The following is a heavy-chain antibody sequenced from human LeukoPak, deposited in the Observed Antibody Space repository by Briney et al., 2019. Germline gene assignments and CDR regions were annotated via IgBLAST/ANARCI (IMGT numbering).Heavy chain of an antibody. J-gene: IGHJ4*02. D-gene: IGHD2-8*01. CDR2: IYYSGST. CDR1: GDSISSTNYY. CDR3: ARDRVLMVYGSPTYYYFDY. Sequence: PSETLSLTCTVSGDSISSTNYYWGWIRQPPGKGLEWIGSIYYSGSTFNNPSLKSRVTISVDTSKNQFSLKLSSVTAADTAVYYCARDRVLMVYGSPTYYYFDYWGQGTLVTVSS. V-gene: IGHV4-39*07.